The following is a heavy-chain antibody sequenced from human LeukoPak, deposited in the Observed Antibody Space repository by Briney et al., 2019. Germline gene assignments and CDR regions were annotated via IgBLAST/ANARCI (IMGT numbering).Heavy chain of an antibody. CDR1: GFTFSSYT. D-gene: IGHD4-17*01. V-gene: IGHV3-48*01. Sequence: GGSLRLSCAASGFTFSSYTMNWVRQPPGKGLEWVSNIGTSSTTIYYADSVKGRFTISRDNAKNSLYLQMNSLRAEDTAVYYCARGGLGDYGDYLYYFDYWGQGTLVTVSS. J-gene: IGHJ4*02. CDR2: IGTSSTTI. CDR3: ARGGLGDYGDYLYYFDY.